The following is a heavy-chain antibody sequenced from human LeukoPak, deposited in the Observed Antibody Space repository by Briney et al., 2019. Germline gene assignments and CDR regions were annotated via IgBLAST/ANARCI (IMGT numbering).Heavy chain of an antibody. CDR1: GYTFTSYD. V-gene: IGHV1-8*03. J-gene: IGHJ6*03. CDR2: MNPNSGNT. D-gene: IGHD2-2*01. CDR3: ARGIGYCSSTSCYFHYYYMDV. Sequence: GASVKVSCKASGYTFTSYDINWVRQATGQGLEWMGWMNPNSGNTGYAQKFQGRVTITRNTSISTAYMELSSLRSEDTAVYYCARGIGYCSSTSCYFHYYYMDVWGKGTTVTVSS.